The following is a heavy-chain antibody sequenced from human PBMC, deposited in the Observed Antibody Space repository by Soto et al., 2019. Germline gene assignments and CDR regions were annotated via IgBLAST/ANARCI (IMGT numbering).Heavy chain of an antibody. J-gene: IGHJ4*02. CDR1: GFTFTYA. D-gene: IGHD3-22*01. V-gene: IGHV3-23*01. Sequence: EVQLLESGGGLVQPGGSLRLSCAASGFTFTYAMSRVRQAPGKGMEWVSAISGSGGTTYYADSVKGRFTVSRDNSKNTLYLQMSSLRAEDTAVYYCAKDSDFYDSTLYFDYWGQGTLVTVSS. CDR3: AKDSDFYDSTLYFDY. CDR2: ISGSGGTT.